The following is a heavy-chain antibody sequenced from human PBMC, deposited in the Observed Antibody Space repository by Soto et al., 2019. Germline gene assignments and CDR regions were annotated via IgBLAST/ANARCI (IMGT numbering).Heavy chain of an antibody. CDR1: GGSISSGGYY. J-gene: IGHJ6*02. V-gene: IGHV4-31*03. CDR3: AREVEYDILTGYPYYYGMDV. D-gene: IGHD3-9*01. CDR2: IYYSGST. Sequence: SETLSLTCTVSGGSISSGGYYWSWIRQHPGKGLEWIGYIYYSGSTYYNPSLKSRVTISVDTSKNQFSLKLSSVTAADTAVYYCAREVEYDILTGYPYYYGMDVWGQGTTVTVSS.